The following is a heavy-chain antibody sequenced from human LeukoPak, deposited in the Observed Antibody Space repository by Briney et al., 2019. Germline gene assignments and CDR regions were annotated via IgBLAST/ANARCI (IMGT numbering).Heavy chain of an antibody. D-gene: IGHD4-17*01. V-gene: IGHV1-2*06. CDR1: GYTFTGYY. CDR2: INPNSGGT. Sequence: ASVKVSCKASGYTFTGYYMHWVRQAPGQGLEWMGRINPNSGGTNYAQKFQGRVTMTRGTSISTAYMELSRLRSDDTAVYYCARIFDDYGDDGLAWEDAFDIWGQGTMVTVSS. CDR3: ARIFDDYGDDGLAWEDAFDI. J-gene: IGHJ3*02.